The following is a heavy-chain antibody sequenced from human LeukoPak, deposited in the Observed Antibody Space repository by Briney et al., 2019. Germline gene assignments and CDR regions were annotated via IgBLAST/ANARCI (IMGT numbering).Heavy chain of an antibody. CDR1: GGSISSYY. Sequence: SETLSLTCTVSGGSISSYYWSWIRQPPGKGLEWIGYIYYSGSTNYNPSLKSRVTISVDTSKNQFSLKLSSVTAADTAVYYCARVRTVVVPAAINLREGSYYYYYYGMDVWGQGTTVTVSS. CDR3: ARVRTVVVPAAINLREGSYYYYYYGMDV. V-gene: IGHV4-59*12. CDR2: IYYSGST. J-gene: IGHJ6*02. D-gene: IGHD2-2*02.